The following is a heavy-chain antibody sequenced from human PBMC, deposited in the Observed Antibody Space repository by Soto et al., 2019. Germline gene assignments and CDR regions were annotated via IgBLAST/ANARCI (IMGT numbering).Heavy chain of an antibody. CDR1: GFNFSSXS. J-gene: IGHJ4*02. V-gene: IGHV3-7*01. D-gene: IGHD3-10*01. CDR3: AKVALRGFDY. Sequence: LXLXCAASGFNFSSXSMSWVRHAPGKGLEWVATIKEDGIEKYYVESVKGRFTVSRDNANNSLYLQMNSLRAEDTAVYYCAKVALRGFDYWGQGTLVTVSS. CDR2: IKEDGIEK.